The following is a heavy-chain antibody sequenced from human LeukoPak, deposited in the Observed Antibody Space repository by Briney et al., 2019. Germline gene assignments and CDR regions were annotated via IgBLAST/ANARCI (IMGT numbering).Heavy chain of an antibody. D-gene: IGHD6-19*01. V-gene: IGHV1-18*01. CDR3: ARDSPLAVAGDYYYYGMDV. CDR1: GGTFSSHA. CDR2: ISAYNGNT. J-gene: IGHJ6*02. Sequence: GASVKVSCKASGGTFSSHAISWVRQAPGQGLEWMGWISAYNGNTNYAQKLQGRVTMTTDTSTSTAYMELRSLRSDDTAVYYCARDSPLAVAGDYYYYGMDVWGQGTTVTVSS.